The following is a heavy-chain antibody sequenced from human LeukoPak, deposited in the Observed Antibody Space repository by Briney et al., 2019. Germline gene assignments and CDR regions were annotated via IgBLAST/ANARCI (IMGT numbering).Heavy chain of an antibody. V-gene: IGHV3-64D*09. CDR3: VKAATPQRPESIAAHFDY. J-gene: IGHJ4*02. D-gene: IGHD6-6*01. Sequence: GGSLRLSCSASGFTFNNYAMHWVRQAPGKGLEYVSAISSNGGSTYHADSVKGRFSISRDNSKNTLDLQMSSLRVEDTAVYYWVKAATPQRPESIAAHFDYWGQGTLVTVSS. CDR2: ISSNGGST. CDR1: GFTFNNYA.